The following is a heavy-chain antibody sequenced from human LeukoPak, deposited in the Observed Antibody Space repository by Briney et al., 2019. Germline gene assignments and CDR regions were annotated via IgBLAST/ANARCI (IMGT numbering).Heavy chain of an antibody. CDR1: GFTFCVYS. CDR3: SSRLGALDY. J-gene: IGHJ4*02. CDR2: SSSRSSDI. V-gene: IGHV3-48*02. D-gene: IGHD1-26*01. Sequence: GGSLRLSRVPSGFTFCVYSINWVSHAPREGLEWGSLSSSRSSDISYADSAKGGDTISTDNAKNSPFLYMYTLRDPGTGLCYFSSRLGALDYWGQGTLVTVSS.